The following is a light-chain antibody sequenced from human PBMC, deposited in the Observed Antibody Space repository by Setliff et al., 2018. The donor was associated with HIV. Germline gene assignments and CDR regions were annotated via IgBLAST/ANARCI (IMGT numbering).Light chain of an antibody. V-gene: IGLV2-8*01. CDR2: EVT. Sequence: QSALTQPPSASGSPGQSVTISCTEASSDVGVYNYVSWFQQHPGKAPKLMIYEVTKRPSGVPDRFSGSKSGNTASLTVSGLQAEDEADYYCGSYAGSKSYVFGTGTKVTVL. CDR3: GSYAGSKSYV. J-gene: IGLJ1*01. CDR1: SSDVGVYNY.